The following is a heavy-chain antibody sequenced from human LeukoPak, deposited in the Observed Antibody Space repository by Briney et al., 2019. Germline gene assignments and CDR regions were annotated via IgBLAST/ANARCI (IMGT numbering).Heavy chain of an antibody. Sequence: SGTLSLTCTVSGGSISSYYWSWIRQPPGKGLEWIGYIYYNGSTNYNPSLKSPVTISVDTSKNQFSLKLSSVTAADTAVYYCARDGVHDDSSGRTYNWFDPWGQGTLVTVSS. CDR2: IYYNGST. V-gene: IGHV4-59*01. J-gene: IGHJ5*02. D-gene: IGHD3-22*01. CDR3: ARDGVHDDSSGRTYNWFDP. CDR1: GGSISSYY.